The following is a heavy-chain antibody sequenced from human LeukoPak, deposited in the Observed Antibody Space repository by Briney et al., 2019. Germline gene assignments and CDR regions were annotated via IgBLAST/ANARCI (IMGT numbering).Heavy chain of an antibody. CDR2: IYVDGRTT. V-gene: IGHV3-74*01. CDR3: IRDSRSADR. Sequence: PGGSLRLSCVASGFTFSNYWMHSVRQPPGKGLVWVSRIYVDGRTTNYAGSVKGRFTISRDNANNTVYLEMNSLSVEDTATYYCIRDSRSADRWGQGTLVTVTS. J-gene: IGHJ5*02. CDR1: GFTFSNYW.